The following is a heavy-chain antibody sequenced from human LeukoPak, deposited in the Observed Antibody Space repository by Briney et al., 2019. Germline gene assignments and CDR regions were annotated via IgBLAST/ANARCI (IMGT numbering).Heavy chain of an antibody. CDR3: ARPRFPAAGTDDY. CDR1: GGSFSGYY. Sequence: SETLSLTCAVYGGSFSGYYWSWIRQPPGKGLEWIGEINHSGSTNYNPSLKSRVTISVDTSKNQFSLKLSSVPAADTAVYYCARPRFPAAGTDDYWGQGTLVTVSS. J-gene: IGHJ4*02. D-gene: IGHD6-13*01. V-gene: IGHV4-34*01. CDR2: INHSGST.